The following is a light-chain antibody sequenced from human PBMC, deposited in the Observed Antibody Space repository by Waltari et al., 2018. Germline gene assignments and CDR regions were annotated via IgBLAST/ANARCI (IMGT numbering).Light chain of an antibody. CDR1: QSIASH. CDR2: TAS. CDR3: QQTYITPYT. Sequence: DIQMTQTPSSLSPSVGDRVTITCRASQSIASHLNWFQQQPGRAPKLLIHTASSLQSGVPSRFSGSGSGTHFTLIISSLQPEDFATYFCQQTYITPYTFGQGTKLEIK. J-gene: IGKJ2*01. V-gene: IGKV1-39*01.